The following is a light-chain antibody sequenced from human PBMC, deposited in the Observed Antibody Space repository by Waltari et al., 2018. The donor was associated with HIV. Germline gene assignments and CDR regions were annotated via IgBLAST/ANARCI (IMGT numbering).Light chain of an antibody. Sequence: DIQMTQSPSSLSASVGDRVTITCRASQSISSYLNVYQQKPGKAPKHLIYTASSLQSVVPSRFSGSGSGTDFTLTISSLQPEDFSTYYCQQSYSTPWTFGQGTKVESK. CDR2: TAS. V-gene: IGKV1-39*01. CDR1: QSISSY. J-gene: IGKJ1*01. CDR3: QQSYSTPWT.